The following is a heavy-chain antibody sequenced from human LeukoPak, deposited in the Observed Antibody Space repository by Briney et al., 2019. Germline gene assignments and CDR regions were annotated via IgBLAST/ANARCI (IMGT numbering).Heavy chain of an antibody. V-gene: IGHV1-2*02. D-gene: IGHD2-2*01. Sequence: ASVKVSCKASGYTFTGYYMHWVRQAPGQGLEWMGWINPNSGGTNYAQKFQGRVTMTRDTPISTAYMELSRLRSDDTAVYYCAREYCSSTSCSGAVDPWGQGTLVTVSS. CDR2: INPNSGGT. CDR1: GYTFTGYY. J-gene: IGHJ5*02. CDR3: AREYCSSTSCSGAVDP.